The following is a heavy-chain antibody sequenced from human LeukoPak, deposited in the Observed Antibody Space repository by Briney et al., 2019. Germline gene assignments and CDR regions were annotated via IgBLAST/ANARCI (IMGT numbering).Heavy chain of an antibody. CDR3: AKAAAPAHFDY. V-gene: IGHV3-48*01. D-gene: IGHD6-25*01. Sequence: GGSLRLSCAASGFTFSSYSMNWVRQAPGKGLEWVSYISSSYSTMYYADSVRGRFTISRDNAKNSLYLQMNSLRAEDTAVYYCAKAAAPAHFDYWGQGTLVTVSS. CDR1: GFTFSSYS. J-gene: IGHJ4*02. CDR2: ISSSYSTM.